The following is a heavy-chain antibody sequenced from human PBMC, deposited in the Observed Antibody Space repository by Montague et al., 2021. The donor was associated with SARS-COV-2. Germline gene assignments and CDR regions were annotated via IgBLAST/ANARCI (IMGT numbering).Heavy chain of an antibody. CDR1: GGSISSNLFY. V-gene: IGHV4-39*01. CDR2: ISYTGST. Sequence: SGTLSLTCTVSGGSISSNLFYWGWIRQTPGKALEWIGDISYTGSTYYNPSLKSRVTVAVDTSTNQFSLRLSSLTAADTAMYYCARHVDPSGGNCRIWYFDLWGRGSLVTVSS. D-gene: IGHD4-23*01. CDR3: ARHVDPSGGNCRIWYFDL. J-gene: IGHJ2*01.